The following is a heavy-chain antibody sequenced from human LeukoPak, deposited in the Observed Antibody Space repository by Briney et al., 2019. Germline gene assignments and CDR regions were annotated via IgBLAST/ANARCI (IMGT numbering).Heavy chain of an antibody. CDR2: INPNSGGT. CDR3: ARQYPEDIVVVVAAKAPYDY. CDR1: GYTFTSYY. V-gene: IGHV1-2*02. J-gene: IGHJ4*02. D-gene: IGHD2-15*01. Sequence: ASVKVSCKASGYTFTSYYMHWVRQAPGQGLEWMGWINPNSGGTNYAQKFQGRVTMTRDTSISTAYIELSRLRSDDTAVYYCARQYPEDIVVVVAAKAPYDYWGQGTLVTVSS.